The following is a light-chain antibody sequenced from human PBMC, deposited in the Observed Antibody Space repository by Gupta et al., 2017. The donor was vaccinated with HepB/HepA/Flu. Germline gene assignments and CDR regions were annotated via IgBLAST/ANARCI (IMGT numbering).Light chain of an antibody. V-gene: IGKV3-15*01. CDR1: QSVSSN. J-gene: IGKJ4*01. Sequence: EIVMTQSPATLSVSPRERATLSCRASQSVSSNLAWYQQKPGQAPRLLIYGASNGATGIPARFSGSGSGTEFTLTISSLQSEDFAVYYWQQYNNWLTFGGGTKVEIK. CDR2: GAS. CDR3: QQYNNWLT.